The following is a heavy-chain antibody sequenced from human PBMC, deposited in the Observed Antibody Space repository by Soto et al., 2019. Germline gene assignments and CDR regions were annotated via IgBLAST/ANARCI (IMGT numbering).Heavy chain of an antibody. CDR2: IYYSGST. V-gene: IGHV4-30-4*01. Sequence: SETLSLTCTVSGGSVSRGDYYWSWIRQPPGKGLEWIGYIYYSGSTYYNPSLKRRVTISVDTPKNQFSLKLSSVTAADTAVYYCARSPHQYCSSTSCPGGNWFDPWGQGTLVTVSS. J-gene: IGHJ5*02. CDR3: ARSPHQYCSSTSCPGGNWFDP. CDR1: GGSVSRGDYY. D-gene: IGHD2-2*01.